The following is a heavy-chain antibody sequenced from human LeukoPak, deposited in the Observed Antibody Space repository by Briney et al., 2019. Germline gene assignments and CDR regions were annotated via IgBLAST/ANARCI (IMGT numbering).Heavy chain of an antibody. J-gene: IGHJ4*02. CDR3: ARGFSVHYYDSS. D-gene: IGHD3-22*01. V-gene: IGHV1-8*01. Sequence: GASVKVFCKASGYTFTSYDINWVRQATGQGLEWMGWMNPNSGNTGYAQKFQGRVTMTRNTSISTAYMELSSLRSEDTAVYYCARGFSVHYYDSSWGQGTLVTVSS. CDR2: MNPNSGNT. CDR1: GYTFTSYD.